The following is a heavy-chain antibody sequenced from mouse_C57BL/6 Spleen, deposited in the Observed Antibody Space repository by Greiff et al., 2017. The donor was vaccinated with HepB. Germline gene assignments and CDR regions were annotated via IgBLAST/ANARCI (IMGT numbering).Heavy chain of an antibody. CDR1: GFSLTSYG. D-gene: IGHD1-1*01. CDR2: IWRGGST. J-gene: IGHJ1*03. CDR3: AKNSDYGSSYGYFDV. V-gene: IGHV2-5*01. Sequence: VQLKESGPGLVQPSQSLSITCTVSGFSLTSYGVHWVRQSPGKGLEWLGVIWRGGSTDYNAAFMSRLSITKDNSKSQVFFKMNSLQADDTAIYYCAKNSDYGSSYGYFDVWGTGTTVTVSS.